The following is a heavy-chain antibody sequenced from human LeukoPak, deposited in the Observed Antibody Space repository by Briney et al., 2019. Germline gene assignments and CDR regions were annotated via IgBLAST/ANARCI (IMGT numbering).Heavy chain of an antibody. D-gene: IGHD3-10*01. CDR1: GFTFSSFS. V-gene: IGHV3-48*04. Sequence: GGSLRLSCAASGFTFSSFSMNWVRQAPGKGLEWLSCILHNSATIYYANSVKGRFTISRDNAKNSLYLQMNSLRAEDTAVYYCARAYYYGSGSYPDSWGQGTLITVSS. CDR3: ARAYYYGSGSYPDS. J-gene: IGHJ5*01. CDR2: ILHNSATI.